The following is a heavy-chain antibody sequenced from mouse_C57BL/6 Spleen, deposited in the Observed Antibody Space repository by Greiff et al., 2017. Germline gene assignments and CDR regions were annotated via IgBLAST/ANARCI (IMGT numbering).Heavy chain of an antibody. V-gene: IGHV1-50*01. CDR3: ARLDY. CDR2: IDPSDSYT. J-gene: IGHJ4*01. Sequence: QVQLQQPGAELVKPGASVKLSCKASGYTFTSYWMQWVKQRPGQGLEWIGEIDPSDSYTNYNQKFKGKATLTVDTSSSPAYMQLSSLTSEDSAVYYCARLDYWGQGTSVTVSS. CDR1: GYTFTSYW.